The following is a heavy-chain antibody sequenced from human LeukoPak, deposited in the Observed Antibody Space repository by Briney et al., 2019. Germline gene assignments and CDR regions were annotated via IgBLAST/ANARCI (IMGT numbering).Heavy chain of an antibody. Sequence: ASVKVSCKASGYTFTSYDINWVRQATGQGLEWMGWMNPNSGNTGYAQKFQGRVTMTRNTSISTAYMELSSLRSEDTAVYYCARSGGLDYDILTGPYYFDYWGQGTLVTVSS. D-gene: IGHD3-9*01. CDR2: MNPNSGNT. CDR3: ARSGGLDYDILTGPYYFDY. V-gene: IGHV1-8*01. CDR1: GYTFTSYD. J-gene: IGHJ4*02.